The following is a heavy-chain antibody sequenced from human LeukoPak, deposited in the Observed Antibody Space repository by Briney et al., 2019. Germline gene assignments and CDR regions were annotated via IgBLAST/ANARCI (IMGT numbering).Heavy chain of an antibody. CDR1: GGSISSYY. CDR3: ARGRSCYYLNWFAP. Sequence: SETLSLTCTVSGGSISSYYWSWIRQPPGKGLEWIGYIYYSGSTNYNPSLKSRVTISVDTSKNQFSLKLSSVTAADTAVYYCARGRSCYYLNWFAPWGQGTLVTVSS. V-gene: IGHV4-59*01. CDR2: IYYSGST. J-gene: IGHJ5*02. D-gene: IGHD3-3*01.